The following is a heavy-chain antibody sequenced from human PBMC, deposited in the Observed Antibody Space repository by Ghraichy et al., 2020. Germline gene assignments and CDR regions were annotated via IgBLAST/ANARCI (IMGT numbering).Heavy chain of an antibody. J-gene: IGHJ6*02. V-gene: IGHV3-49*03. Sequence: GGSLRLSCTASGFTFGDYAMSWFRQAPGKGLEWVGFIRSKAYGGTTEYAASVKGRFTISRDVSKSIAYLQMNSLKTEDTAVYYCTRPDGYGDYYYGMDVWGQGTTVTVSS. D-gene: IGHD5-24*01. CDR3: TRPDGYGDYYYGMDV. CDR1: GFTFGDYA. CDR2: IRSKAYGGTT.